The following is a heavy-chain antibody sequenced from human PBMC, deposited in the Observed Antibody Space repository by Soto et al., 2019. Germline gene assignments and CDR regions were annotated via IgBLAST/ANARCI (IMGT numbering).Heavy chain of an antibody. CDR2: ISSSSSTI. D-gene: IGHD3-22*01. CDR3: ARDSHYYDSSGYYYPNWFDP. V-gene: IGHV3-48*02. Sequence: EVQLVESGGGLVQPGGSLRLSCAASGFTFSSYSMNWVRQAPGKGLEWVSYISSSSSTIYYADSVKGRFTISRDNAKNSLYLQMNSLRDEDTAVYYCARDSHYYDSSGYYYPNWFDPWGQGTLVTVSS. J-gene: IGHJ5*02. CDR1: GFTFSSYS.